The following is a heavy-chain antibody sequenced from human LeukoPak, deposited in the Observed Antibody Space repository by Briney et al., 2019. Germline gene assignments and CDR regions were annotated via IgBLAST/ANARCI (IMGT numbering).Heavy chain of an antibody. CDR2: IYYTGAS. V-gene: IGHV4-59*13. Sequence: PSETLSLTCTVFGGPISGDYWSWIRQPPARERGGFAYIYYTGASNYTPSLKSRVTMSVDTSKNQFSLRLSSVTAADTAVYYCARLQGHSTAIFDYWGQGTLVTVSS. J-gene: IGHJ4*02. D-gene: IGHD2-21*01. CDR3: ARLQGHSTAIFDY. CDR1: GGPISGDY.